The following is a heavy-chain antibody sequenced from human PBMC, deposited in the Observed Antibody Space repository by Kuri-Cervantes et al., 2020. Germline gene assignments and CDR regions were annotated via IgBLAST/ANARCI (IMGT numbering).Heavy chain of an antibody. D-gene: IGHD2-2*01. CDR2: ISSSSSYI. J-gene: IGHJ5*02. CDR3: ARARYSSTSCYVT. Sequence: GESLKISCAASGFTFSSYGMHWVRQAPGKGLEWVSSISSSSSYIYYADSVKGRFTISRDNAKNSLYLQMNSLRAEDTAVYYCARARYSSTSCYVTWGQGTLVTVSS. V-gene: IGHV3-21*01. CDR1: GFTFSSYG.